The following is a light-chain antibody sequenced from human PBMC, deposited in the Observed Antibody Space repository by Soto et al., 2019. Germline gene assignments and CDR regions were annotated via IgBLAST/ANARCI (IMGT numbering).Light chain of an antibody. CDR3: QQYGGSPQWT. CDR2: GAS. J-gene: IGKJ1*01. CDR1: QSVSSSY. V-gene: IGKV3-20*01. Sequence: EIVLTQSPGTLSLSPGEGVTLSCRASQSVSSSYLAWYQQKPGQAPRLLIYGASSRATGIPDRFSGSGSGTDFTLTISRLEPEDFAVYYCQQYGGSPQWTFGQGTKVEIK.